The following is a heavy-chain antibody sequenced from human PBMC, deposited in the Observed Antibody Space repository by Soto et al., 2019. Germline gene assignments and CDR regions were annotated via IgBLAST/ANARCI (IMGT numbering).Heavy chain of an antibody. Sequence: SETLSLTCAVYGGSFSGYYWSWIRQPPGKGLEWIGEINHSGSTNYNPSLKSRVTISVDTSKNQFSLKLSSVTAADTAVYYCARGRGGYDSGPCFDYWGQGTLVTVSS. V-gene: IGHV4-34*01. CDR3: ARGRGGYDSGPCFDY. CDR2: INHSGST. D-gene: IGHD5-12*01. J-gene: IGHJ4*02. CDR1: GGSFSGYY.